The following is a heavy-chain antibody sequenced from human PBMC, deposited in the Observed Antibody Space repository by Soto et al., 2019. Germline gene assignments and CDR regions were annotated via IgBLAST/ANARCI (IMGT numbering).Heavy chain of an antibody. CDR2: IYYSGST. CDR3: ARGRGFGGKLFDY. Sequence: SETLSLTCTVSGGSISSYYWSWIRQPPGKGLEWIGYIYYSGSTNYNPSLKSRVTISVDTSKNQFSLKLSSVTAADTAVYYCARGRGFGGKLFDYWGQGTLVTVSS. CDR1: GGSISSYY. V-gene: IGHV4-59*12. J-gene: IGHJ4*02. D-gene: IGHD3-16*01.